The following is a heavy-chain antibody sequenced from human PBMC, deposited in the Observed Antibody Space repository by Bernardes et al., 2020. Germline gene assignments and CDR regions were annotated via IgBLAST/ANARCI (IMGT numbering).Heavy chain of an antibody. V-gene: IGHV3-23*01. CDR3: AKAPRNEWPHAFDI. CDR1: GFTFSTNA. Sequence: GGSLRLSCAASGFTFSTNAVSWVRQAPGKGLEWVSGISNCGGSTSYADSVKGRFTISRDNSKHTLYLQMNSLRADDTAVYYCAKAPRNEWPHAFDIWGQGKMVTVSS. J-gene: IGHJ3*02. CDR2: ISNCGGST. D-gene: IGHD3-3*01.